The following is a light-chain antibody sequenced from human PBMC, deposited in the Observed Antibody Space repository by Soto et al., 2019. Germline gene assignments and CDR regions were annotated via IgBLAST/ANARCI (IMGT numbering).Light chain of an antibody. CDR2: AAS. J-gene: IGKJ5*01. Sequence: EIVITQSPATLSLSPGERATLSCRASQSVNSNLAWYQQKAGQAPRLLIYAASTRATGVPARFSGSGSGTEFTLTISSLQSEDFAVYYCQQYNNWPPITFGQGTRLEI. V-gene: IGKV3D-15*01. CDR3: QQYNNWPPIT. CDR1: QSVNSN.